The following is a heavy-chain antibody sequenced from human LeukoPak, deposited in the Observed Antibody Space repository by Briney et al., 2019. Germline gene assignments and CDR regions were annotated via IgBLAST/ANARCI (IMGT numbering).Heavy chain of an antibody. CDR3: ARAYPGQQLVHGYNWFDP. D-gene: IGHD6-13*01. J-gene: IGHJ5*02. Sequence: ASVKVSCKASGYTFTSYGISWVRQAPGQGLEWMGWISAYNGNTNYAQKLQGRVTMTTDTSTSTAYMELRSLRSDDTAVYYCARAYPGQQLVHGYNWFDPWSQGTLVTVSS. V-gene: IGHV1-18*01. CDR1: GYTFTSYG. CDR2: ISAYNGNT.